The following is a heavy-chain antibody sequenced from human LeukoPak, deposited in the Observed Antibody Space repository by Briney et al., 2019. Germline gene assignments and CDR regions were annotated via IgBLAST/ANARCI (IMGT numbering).Heavy chain of an antibody. CDR2: INPNSGGT. J-gene: IGHJ6*03. D-gene: IGHD3-3*01. CDR3: ARDGFWSGYDLYYYYYMDV. V-gene: IGHV1-2*02. Sequence: GASVKVSCKVSGYTFTGYYMHWVRQAPGQGLEWMGWINPNSGGTNYAQKFQGRVTMTRDTSISTAYMELSRLRSDDTAVYYCARDGFWSGYDLYYYYYMDVWGKGTTVTVSS. CDR1: GYTFTGYY.